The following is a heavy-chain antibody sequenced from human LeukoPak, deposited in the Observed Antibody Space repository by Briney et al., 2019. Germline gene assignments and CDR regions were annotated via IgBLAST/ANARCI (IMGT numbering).Heavy chain of an antibody. CDR3: ARESTVTTAFDI. Sequence: GGSLRLSCAASGFTVSSNYMSWVRQAPGKGLEWVSVIYSGGSTYYADSVKGRFTISRDNSKNTLYLQMNSLRAEDTAVYYCARESTVTTAFDIWGQATMVTVSS. CDR1: GFTVSSNY. CDR2: IYSGGST. V-gene: IGHV3-53*01. D-gene: IGHD4-17*01. J-gene: IGHJ3*02.